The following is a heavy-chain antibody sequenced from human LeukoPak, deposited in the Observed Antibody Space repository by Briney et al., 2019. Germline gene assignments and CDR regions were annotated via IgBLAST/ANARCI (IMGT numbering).Heavy chain of an antibody. J-gene: IGHJ4*02. D-gene: IGHD3-10*01. Sequence: SETLSLTCTVSGRSLTSSNYYWGWIRQPPGKGLEWTGSFYYSGSTNYNPSLKSRVTISVDTSKNQFSLKLSSVTAADTAVYYCVYYYGSGSVEYWGQGTLATVSS. V-gene: IGHV4-39*01. CDR2: FYYSGST. CDR1: GRSLTSSNYY. CDR3: VYYYGSGSVEY.